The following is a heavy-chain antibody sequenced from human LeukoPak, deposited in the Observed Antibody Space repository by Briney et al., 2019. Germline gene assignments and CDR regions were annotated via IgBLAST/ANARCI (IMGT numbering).Heavy chain of an antibody. CDR1: GFTFSGSA. D-gene: IGHD2-2*01. V-gene: IGHV3-73*01. CDR2: IRSKANSYAT. CDR3: TIVVVPAAIFWSDAFDI. Sequence: GGSLRLPCAASGFTFSGSAMHWVRQASEKGLEWVGRIRSKANSYATAYAASVKGRFTISRDDSKNTAYLQMNSLKTEDTAVYYCTIVVVPAAIFWSDAFDIWGQGTMVTVSS. J-gene: IGHJ3*02.